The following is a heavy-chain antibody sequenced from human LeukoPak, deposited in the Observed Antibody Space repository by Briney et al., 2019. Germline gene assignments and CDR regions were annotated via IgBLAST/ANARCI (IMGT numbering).Heavy chain of an antibody. J-gene: IGHJ4*02. Sequence: GGSLRLSCAASGFTFSGYWMSWVRQAPGKGLEWVANIKQDGSEKYYVDSVKGRFTISRDNSKNSLSLQMNSLRTEDTALYYCAKDIEAGTAGFSFDYWGQETLVAVSS. V-gene: IGHV3-7*05. D-gene: IGHD2-21*02. CDR3: AKDIEAGTAGFSFDY. CDR2: IKQDGSEK. CDR1: GFTFSGYW.